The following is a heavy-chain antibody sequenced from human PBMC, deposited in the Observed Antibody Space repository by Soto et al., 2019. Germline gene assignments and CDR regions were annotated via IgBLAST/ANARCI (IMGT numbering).Heavy chain of an antibody. CDR1: GFMFSAYA. J-gene: IGHJ6*02. CDR3: AREGFYAMDV. V-gene: IGHV3-30*04. Sequence: PGGSLRLSCAASGFMFSAYAMLWVRQAPGKGLEWVAAISYDGTNKYYAGSVQGRFTISRDNAKNSLYLQMSSLGAEDTAVYYCAREGFYAMDVWGQGTTVTVSS. CDR2: ISYDGTNK. D-gene: IGHD2-2*01.